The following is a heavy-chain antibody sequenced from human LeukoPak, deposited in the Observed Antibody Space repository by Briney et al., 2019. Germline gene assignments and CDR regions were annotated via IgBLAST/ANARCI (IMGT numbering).Heavy chain of an antibody. CDR1: GYTFTGYY. J-gene: IGHJ4*02. Sequence: ASVKVSCKASGYTFTGYYMHWVRQAPGQGLEWMGRINPNSGGTNYAQKFQGRVTMTRDTSISTAYMELSRLRSDDTAAYYCARDKGYCSGGSCYVLDYWGQGTLVTVSS. V-gene: IGHV1-2*06. CDR3: ARDKGYCSGGSCYVLDY. CDR2: INPNSGGT. D-gene: IGHD2-15*01.